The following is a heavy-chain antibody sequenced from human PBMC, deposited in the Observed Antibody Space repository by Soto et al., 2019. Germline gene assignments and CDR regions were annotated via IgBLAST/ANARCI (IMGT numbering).Heavy chain of an antibody. J-gene: IGHJ2*01. V-gene: IGHV3-30*18. Sequence: QVQLVESGGGEVQPGRSLRLSCAASGFTFSSYGMHWVRQAPGKGLEWVAVISYDGSNKYYADSVKGRFTISRDNSKNTRYLQMNSLRAEDTAVYYCAKEGYGGDRYFDLWGRGTLVTVSS. D-gene: IGHD5-12*01. CDR3: AKEGYGGDRYFDL. CDR1: GFTFSSYG. CDR2: ISYDGSNK.